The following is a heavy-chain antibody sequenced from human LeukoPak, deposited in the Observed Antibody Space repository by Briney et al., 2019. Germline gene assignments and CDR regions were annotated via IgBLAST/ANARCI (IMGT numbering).Heavy chain of an antibody. J-gene: IGHJ5*02. CDR1: GFTFSSYS. Sequence: GGSLRLSCAASGFTFSSYSMNWVRQAPGKGLEWVSYISSSSSTIYYADSVKGRFTISRDNAKNSLYLQMNSLRAEDTAVYYCARNYYYCSGSYGPLGQGTLVTVSS. D-gene: IGHD3-10*01. CDR2: ISSSSSTI. V-gene: IGHV3-48*04. CDR3: ARNYYYCSGSYGP.